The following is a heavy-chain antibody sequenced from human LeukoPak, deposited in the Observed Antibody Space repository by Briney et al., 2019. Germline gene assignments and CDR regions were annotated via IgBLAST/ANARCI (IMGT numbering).Heavy chain of an antibody. J-gene: IGHJ4*02. CDR1: GFTFSNYA. V-gene: IGHV3-23*01. Sequence: GGSLRLSCAASGFTFSNYAMSWVRQAPGKGLEWVSTISGSNSTYYADSVKGRFTISRDNSENTLSLQMNSLRVEDTAVYYCAKEMSSRYSGTFAYWGQGTLVTVSS. CDR2: ISGSNST. CDR3: AKEMSSRYSGTFAY. D-gene: IGHD1-26*01.